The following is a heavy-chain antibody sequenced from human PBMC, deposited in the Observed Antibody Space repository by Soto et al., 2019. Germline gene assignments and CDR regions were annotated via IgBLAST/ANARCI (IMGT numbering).Heavy chain of an antibody. D-gene: IGHD3-3*01. V-gene: IGHV1-18*01. CDR1: GYIFTNYE. J-gene: IGHJ4*02. Sequence: QVQMGQSGVEVKKPGASVKVSCKASGYIFTNYEITWVRQAPGQGLEWMGWISAYNGDTHYAEKVQDRVTMNTDTSTSTAYLELRSLRSDDTAMYYCARGVDGDYWGQGTLVIVSA. CDR2: ISAYNGDT. CDR3: ARGVDGDY.